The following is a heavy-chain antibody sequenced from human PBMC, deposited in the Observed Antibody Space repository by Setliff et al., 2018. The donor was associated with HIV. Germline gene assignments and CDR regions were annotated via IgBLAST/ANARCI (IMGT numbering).Heavy chain of an antibody. Sequence: ASVKVSCKASGYSFINYGISWVRQAPGQGPEWMGWISPYTGNTDYAPRLLGRVTMTTDTSTSTAYLELRSLTSDDTAVYYCARALYGDYGGDINWFDPWGQGTLVTVSS. CDR1: GYSFINYG. J-gene: IGHJ5*02. V-gene: IGHV1-18*01. CDR3: ARALYGDYGGDINWFDP. CDR2: ISPYTGNT. D-gene: IGHD4-17*01.